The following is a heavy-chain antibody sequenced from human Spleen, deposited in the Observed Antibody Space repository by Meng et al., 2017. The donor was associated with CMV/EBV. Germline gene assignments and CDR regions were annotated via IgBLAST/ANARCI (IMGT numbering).Heavy chain of an antibody. J-gene: IGHJ5*02. CDR3: ANIVVVPAAILP. CDR1: GFTFDDYA. D-gene: IGHD2-2*01. V-gene: IGHV3-9*01. CDR2: ITWNGGAI. Sequence: SLKISCAASGFTFDDYAMHWVRQPPGKGLEWVSGITWNGGAIAYADSVKGRFTISRDNAKNSLYLQMNSLRAEDTALYYCANIVVVPAAILPWGQGTLVTVSS.